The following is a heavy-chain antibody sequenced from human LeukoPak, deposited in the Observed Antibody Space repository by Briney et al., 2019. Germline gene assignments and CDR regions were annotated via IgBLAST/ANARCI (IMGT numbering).Heavy chain of an antibody. CDR1: GFTFGDYA. Sequence: AGGSLRLSCTASGFTFGDYAMTWVRQAPGKGLEWVSYISSSCSTIYYADSVKGRFTISRDNAKNTLYMQKNSLRAEDTAVYYCAKLGEGGYSYDYLPYYFDYWGQGTLVTVSS. CDR2: ISSSCSTI. J-gene: IGHJ4*02. CDR3: AKLGEGGYSYDYLPYYFDY. V-gene: IGHV3-48*03. D-gene: IGHD5-18*01.